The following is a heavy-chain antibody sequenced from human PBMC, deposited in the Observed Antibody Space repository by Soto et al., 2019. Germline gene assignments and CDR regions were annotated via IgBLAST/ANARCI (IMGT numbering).Heavy chain of an antibody. CDR2: INHSGNT. J-gene: IGHJ5*02. Sequence: SETLSLTCAVSGGSIGTSAYYWGWIRQAPGKGLEWIGSINHSGNTYLSPSLKDRVTMSVDTSKNSFSPKLRSATAADTGLYYCSRRAPEGFDPWGQGTLVTVSS. V-gene: IGHV4-39*01. CDR3: SRRAPEGFDP. CDR1: GGSIGTSAYY.